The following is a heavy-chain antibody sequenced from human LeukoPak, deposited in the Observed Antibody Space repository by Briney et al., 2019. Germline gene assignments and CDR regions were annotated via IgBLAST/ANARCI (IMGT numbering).Heavy chain of an antibody. D-gene: IGHD3-22*01. CDR1: GGSISSYY. Sequence: PSETLSLTCTVSGGSISSYYRSWIRQPPGKGLEWIGYIYYSGSTNYNPSLKSRVTISVDTSKNQFSLKLSSVTAADTAVYYCARVSSYYDSSGYYYLGLFDHWGQGTLVTVSS. CDR2: IYYSGST. V-gene: IGHV4-59*01. J-gene: IGHJ4*02. CDR3: ARVSSYYDSSGYYYLGLFDH.